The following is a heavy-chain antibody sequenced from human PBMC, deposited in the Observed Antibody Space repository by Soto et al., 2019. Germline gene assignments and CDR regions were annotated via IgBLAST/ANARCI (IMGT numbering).Heavy chain of an antibody. CDR2: INPNSGGT. CDR3: AREAVDSTVTPGGVDY. CDR1: GYTFTGYY. D-gene: IGHD4-17*01. Sequence: VASVKVSCKASGYTFTGYYMHWVRQAPGQGLEWMGWINPNSGGTNYAQKFQGRVTMTRDTSISTAYMELSRLRSDDTAVYYCAREAVDSTVTPGGVDYWGQGNLVTVSS. J-gene: IGHJ4*02. V-gene: IGHV1-2*02.